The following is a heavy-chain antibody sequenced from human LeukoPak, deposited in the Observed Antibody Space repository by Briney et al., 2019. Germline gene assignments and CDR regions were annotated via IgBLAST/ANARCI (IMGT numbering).Heavy chain of an antibody. CDR3: ANATPGQGSDY. CDR2: ISGSGDST. Sequence: GGSLRLSCAASGFTFSSYAMRWVRQAPGKGLEWVSGISGSGDSTYYADSVKGRFTISRDNSKNTLYLQMNSLRAEDTAVYYCANATPGQGSDYWGQGTLVTVSS. J-gene: IGHJ4*02. CDR1: GFTFSSYA. V-gene: IGHV3-23*01.